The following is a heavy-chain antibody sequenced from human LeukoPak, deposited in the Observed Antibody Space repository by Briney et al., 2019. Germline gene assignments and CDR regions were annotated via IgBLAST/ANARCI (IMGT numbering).Heavy chain of an antibody. J-gene: IGHJ4*02. D-gene: IGHD5-12*01. Sequence: ASVKVSCKASGYTFSGYYMHWVRQAPGQGLEWMGWINPNSGGTNYAQKFQGRVTMTRDTSISTAYMELSRLRSDDTAVYYCARDHVATSEFDYWGQGTLVTVSS. CDR3: ARDHVATSEFDY. CDR2: INPNSGGT. V-gene: IGHV1-2*02. CDR1: GYTFSGYY.